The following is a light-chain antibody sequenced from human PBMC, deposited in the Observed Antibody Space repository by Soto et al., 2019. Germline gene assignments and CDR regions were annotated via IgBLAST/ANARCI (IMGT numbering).Light chain of an antibody. CDR1: NIVSKS. V-gene: IGLV3-21*02. J-gene: IGLJ1*01. CDR3: QVWDSSSDHYV. Sequence: YELSRPPAVSVAPLQTARITLGGNNIVSKSVHWYQEKPGQAPVLVGYDDSDRPSGIPEGFPGSNSANTATLTISRVEAADEVDYYCQVWDSSSDHYVFGTGTKGTVL. CDR2: DDS.